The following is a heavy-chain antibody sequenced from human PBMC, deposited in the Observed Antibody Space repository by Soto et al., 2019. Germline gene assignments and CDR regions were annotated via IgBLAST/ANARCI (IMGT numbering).Heavy chain of an antibody. CDR3: GRGRSGQIVVFY. Sequence: KVSCKASGYTFTGHYIHWVRQAPEQGPEWMGEIGPESGATRYAQKFQGRVTMTRDTSITTVYMELKNLSPDDTAVYYCGRGRSGQIVVFYWGQGTPVTVSS. D-gene: IGHD1-26*01. V-gene: IGHV1-2*02. CDR2: IGPESGAT. J-gene: IGHJ4*02. CDR1: GYTFTGHY.